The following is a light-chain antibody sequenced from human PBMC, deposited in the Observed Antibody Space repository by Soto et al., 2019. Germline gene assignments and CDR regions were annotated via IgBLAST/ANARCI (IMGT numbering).Light chain of an antibody. CDR3: QQYGSSSLT. V-gene: IGKV3-20*01. CDR2: GAS. CDR1: QSVSSSY. Sequence: EIVLTQSPGTLSLSPGERATLSCRASQSVSSSYLGWYQQKVGQAPRLLIHGASSRATGIPDRFSGSGSGPDFTLTISRLEPEDFAVYYCQQYGSSSLTFGGGTKVEIK. J-gene: IGKJ4*01.